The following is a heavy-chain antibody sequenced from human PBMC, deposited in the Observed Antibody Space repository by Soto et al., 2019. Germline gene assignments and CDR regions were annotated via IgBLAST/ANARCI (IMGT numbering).Heavy chain of an antibody. D-gene: IGHD6-19*01. CDR1: GGSISSYY. J-gene: IGHJ3*02. CDR2: MYYSGST. V-gene: IGHV4-59*12. Sequence: SETLSLTCTVSGGSISSYYWSWIRQPPGKGLEWIGYMYYSGSTNYNPSLKSRVTISVDKSKNQFSLKLSSVTAADTAVYYCARGEEAVAGDDAFDIWDQGTMVTVSS. CDR3: ARGEEAVAGDDAFDI.